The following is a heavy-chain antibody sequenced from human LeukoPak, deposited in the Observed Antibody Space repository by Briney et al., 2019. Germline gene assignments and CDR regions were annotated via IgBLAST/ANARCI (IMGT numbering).Heavy chain of an antibody. CDR2: INPISGGT. CDR1: GYTFTGYY. Sequence: ASVKVSCKASGYTFTGYYMHWVRQAPGQGLEYMGRINPISGGTVYAQKFQGRVTMTRDTSITTAYMELTRLTSDDTAVYYCARYCSSTSCYSDYWGQGSLVTVSS. V-gene: IGHV1-2*06. CDR3: ARYCSSTSCYSDY. J-gene: IGHJ4*02. D-gene: IGHD2-2*01.